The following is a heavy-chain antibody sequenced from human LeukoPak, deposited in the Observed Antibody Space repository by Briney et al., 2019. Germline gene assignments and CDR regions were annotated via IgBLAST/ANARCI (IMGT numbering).Heavy chain of an antibody. CDR3: ATRPDIAAAGPGWFDP. Sequence: SSETLSLTCAVYGGSFSGYYWSWIRQPPGKGLEWIGEINHSGSTNYNPSLKSRVTISVDTFKNQFSLKLSSVTAADTAVYYCATRPDIAAAGPGWFDPWGQGTLVTVSS. CDR1: GGSFSGYY. D-gene: IGHD6-13*01. CDR2: INHSGST. J-gene: IGHJ5*02. V-gene: IGHV4-34*01.